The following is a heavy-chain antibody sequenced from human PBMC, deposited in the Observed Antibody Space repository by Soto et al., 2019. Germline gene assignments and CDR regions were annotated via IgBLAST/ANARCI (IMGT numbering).Heavy chain of an antibody. CDR1: GGSFSGYY. Sequence: SETLSLTCAGYGGSFSGYYWSWIRQPPGKGLEWIGEINHSGSTNYNPSLKSRVTISVDTSKNQFSLKLSSVTAADTAVYYCASRDLTNLPPTVDYWGQGTLVTVSS. V-gene: IGHV4-34*01. CDR2: INHSGST. J-gene: IGHJ4*02. D-gene: IGHD7-27*01. CDR3: ASRDLTNLPPTVDY.